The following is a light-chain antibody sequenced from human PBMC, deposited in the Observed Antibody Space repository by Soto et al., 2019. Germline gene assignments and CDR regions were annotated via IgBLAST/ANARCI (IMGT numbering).Light chain of an antibody. CDR2: GAS. J-gene: IGKJ1*01. CDR3: QQYNNWPPWT. V-gene: IGKV3-15*01. CDR1: QSVSGN. Sequence: EIVMTQSPATLSVSPGERATLSCRASQSVSGNLAWYQQKPGQAPRLLIYGASTRATGIPARFSGSGSGTEFTLTISSLQTEDFAVYYCQQYNNWPPWTFGQGTKVEIK.